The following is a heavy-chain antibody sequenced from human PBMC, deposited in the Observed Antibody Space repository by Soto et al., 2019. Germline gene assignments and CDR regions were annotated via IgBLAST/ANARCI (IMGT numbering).Heavy chain of an antibody. CDR1: GYTFISYG. V-gene: IGHV1-18*01. CDR2: ISGYNGNT. CDR3: VRDLGAQVVDY. J-gene: IGHJ4*02. Sequence: QVQLVQSGAEVKKPGASVKVSCKASGYTFISYGISWVRQAPGQGLEWMGWISGYNGNTKYAQKLQGRATMTTATSPSPAYLALRSLRSDGPAVYYCVRDLGAQVVDYWGQGALVTFSS. D-gene: IGHD2-15*01.